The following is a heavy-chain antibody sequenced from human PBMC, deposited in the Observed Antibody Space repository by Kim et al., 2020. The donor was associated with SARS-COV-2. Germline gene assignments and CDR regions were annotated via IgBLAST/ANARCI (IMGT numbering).Heavy chain of an antibody. J-gene: IGHJ6*02. CDR1: GFSLSTSGMC. CDR2: IDWDDDK. CDR3: ARIRYNWNYGRGYVEDYYYGMDV. D-gene: IGHD1-7*01. V-gene: IGHV2-70*01. Sequence: SGPTLVNPTQTLTLTCTFSGFSLSTSGMCVSWIRQPPGKALEWLALIDWDDDKYYSTSLKTRLTISKDTSKNQVVLTMTNMDPVDTATYYCARIRYNWNYGRGYVEDYYYGMDVWGQGTTVTVSS.